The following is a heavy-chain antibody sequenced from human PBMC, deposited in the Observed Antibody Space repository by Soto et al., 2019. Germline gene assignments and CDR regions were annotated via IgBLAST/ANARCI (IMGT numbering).Heavy chain of an antibody. CDR1: GFIFKMYW. CDR3: TRGPRPISTGTGAY. D-gene: IGHD3-10*01. V-gene: IGHV3-74*01. J-gene: IGHJ4*02. Sequence: GGALRLSCEASGFIFKMYWMHWVRQSPGKGLVWISRIYNDGTYSDYADSVRGRFTISRDNVNDTLYLQMNNLRAEDSGLYYCTRGPRPISTGTGAYWGQGTQVTVSS. CDR2: IYNDGTYS.